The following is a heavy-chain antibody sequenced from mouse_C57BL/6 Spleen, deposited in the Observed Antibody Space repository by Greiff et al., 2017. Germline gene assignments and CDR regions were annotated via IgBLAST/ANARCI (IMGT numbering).Heavy chain of an antibody. CDR1: GYAFSSYW. CDR3: ARSAPYDYDWFAY. CDR2: IYPGDGDT. J-gene: IGHJ3*01. D-gene: IGHD2-4*01. V-gene: IGHV1-80*01. Sequence: QVQIKKAGAGRGKRGASVKISCKASGYAFSSYWMNWVKQRPGKGLEWIGQIYPGDGDTNYNGKFKGKATLTADKSSSTAYMQLSSLTSEDSAVYFCARSAPYDYDWFAYWGQGTLVTVSA.